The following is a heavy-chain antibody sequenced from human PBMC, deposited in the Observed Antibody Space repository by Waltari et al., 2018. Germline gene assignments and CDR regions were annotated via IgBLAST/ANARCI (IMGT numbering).Heavy chain of an antibody. CDR1: GYTFTGYY. CDR3: AREEHYGSGSSPFDP. CDR2: INHNSGGT. V-gene: IGHV1-2*06. J-gene: IGHJ5*02. D-gene: IGHD3-10*01. Sequence: QVQLVQSGAEVKKPGASVKVSCKASGYTFTGYYMHWVRQAPGQGLEWMGRINHNSGGTNNAQKCQGRVTMTRDTSISTAYMELSRLRSDDTAVYYCAREEHYGSGSSPFDPWGQGTLVTVSS.